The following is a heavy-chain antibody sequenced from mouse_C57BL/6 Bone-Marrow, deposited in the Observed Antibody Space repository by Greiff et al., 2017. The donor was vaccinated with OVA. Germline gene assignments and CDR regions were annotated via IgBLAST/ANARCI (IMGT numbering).Heavy chain of an antibody. J-gene: IGHJ3*01. Sequence: VQLQQSGPELVKPGASVKISCKASGYTFTDYYMNWVKQSHGKSLEWIGDINPNNGGTSYNQKFKGKATLTVDKSSSTAYMELRSLTSEDSAVYYCALSRRGFAYWGQGTLVTVSA. CDR1: GYTFTDYY. V-gene: IGHV1-26*01. CDR3: ALSRRGFAY. CDR2: INPNNGGT.